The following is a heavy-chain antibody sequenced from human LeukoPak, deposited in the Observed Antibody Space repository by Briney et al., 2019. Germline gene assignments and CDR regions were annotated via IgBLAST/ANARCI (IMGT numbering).Heavy chain of an antibody. Sequence: PGGSLRLSCAASGFTFNSYSMNWVRQPPGKGLEWVSSISSSSSYIYYADSVKGRFTISRDNAKKSLYLQMLSLRAEDTAVYYCARGSGYGYLDYWGQGTLVTVSS. CDR2: ISSSSSYI. J-gene: IGHJ4*02. CDR3: ARGSGYGYLDY. D-gene: IGHD5-12*01. CDR1: GFTFNSYS. V-gene: IGHV3-21*01.